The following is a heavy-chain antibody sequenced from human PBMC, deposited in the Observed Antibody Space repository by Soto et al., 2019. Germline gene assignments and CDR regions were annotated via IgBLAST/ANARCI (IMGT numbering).Heavy chain of an antibody. CDR2: IKHDTSEA. Sequence: CLRLSCAASGFKFSDYWMSWVRQAPGKGLEWVGNIKHDTSEAHYADSVKGRFTITRDNIKNFLFLQMNGLRSDDTASYYCARDGLLFSGPYRPSRFDYWGLGTLVTVS. CDR1: GFKFSDYW. D-gene: IGHD3-16*02. V-gene: IGHV3-7*03. J-gene: IGHJ4*02. CDR3: ARDGLLFSGPYRPSRFDY.